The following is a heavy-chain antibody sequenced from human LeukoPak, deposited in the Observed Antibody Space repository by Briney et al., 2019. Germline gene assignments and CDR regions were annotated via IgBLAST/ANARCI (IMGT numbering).Heavy chain of an antibody. D-gene: IGHD4-17*01. J-gene: IGHJ4*02. CDR2: INPDGYVK. CDR3: ARLFGGVTTFDY. V-gene: IGHV3-7*01. CDR1: AFTFSSYW. Sequence: GESLRLSCAGSAFTFSSYWMGWVRQGPGKGLEWVASINPDGYVKKYVASVNGRFTISRDNAKNSLFLQTNSLRAEDTAVYYCARLFGGVTTFDYWGQGTLVSVSP.